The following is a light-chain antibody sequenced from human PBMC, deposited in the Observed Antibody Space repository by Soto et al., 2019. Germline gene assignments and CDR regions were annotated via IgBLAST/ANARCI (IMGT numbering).Light chain of an antibody. J-gene: IGLJ3*02. Sequence: QSALTQPPSASGSPGQSVTLSCTGTSSDVGNYNYVSWYQQHPGKAPKLMIYEVSKRPSGVPDRFSGSKSGNTASLTVSGLQAEDESDYYCSSYAGSIWVFGGGTKLTVL. CDR1: SSDVGNYNY. CDR3: SSYAGSIWV. CDR2: EVS. V-gene: IGLV2-8*01.